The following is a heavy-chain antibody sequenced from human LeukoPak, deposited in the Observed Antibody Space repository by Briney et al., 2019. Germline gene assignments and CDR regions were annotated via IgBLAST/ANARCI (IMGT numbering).Heavy chain of an antibody. Sequence: QAGGSLRLSCAASGFTFSSYGMHWVRQAPGKGLEWVAVISYDGSNKYYADSVKGRFTISRDNSKNTLYLQMNSLRAEDTAVYYCAREGIPRSGWYWGAFDYWGQGTLVTVSS. J-gene: IGHJ4*02. CDR1: GFTFSSYG. CDR3: AREGIPRSGWYWGAFDY. CDR2: ISYDGSNK. D-gene: IGHD6-19*01. V-gene: IGHV3-30*03.